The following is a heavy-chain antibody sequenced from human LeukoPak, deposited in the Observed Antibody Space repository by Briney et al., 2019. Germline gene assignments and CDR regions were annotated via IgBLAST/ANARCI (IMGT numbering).Heavy chain of an antibody. CDR2: IYPGDSDT. Sequence: GESLKISCKGSGYTFTSCSIGWVRQIPGKGLEWMGIIYPGDSDTRYRPSFQGQVTISADKSISTAYLQWSRLKASDTAMYYCARQNDYGDSPHFDYWGQGTLVTVSS. CDR3: ARQNDYGDSPHFDY. D-gene: IGHD4-17*01. CDR1: GYTFTSCS. V-gene: IGHV5-51*01. J-gene: IGHJ4*02.